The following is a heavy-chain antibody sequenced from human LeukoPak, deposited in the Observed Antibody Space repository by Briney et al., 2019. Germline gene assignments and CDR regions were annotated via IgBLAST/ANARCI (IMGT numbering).Heavy chain of an antibody. D-gene: IGHD5-18*01. J-gene: IGHJ4*02. V-gene: IGHV1-46*01. CDR3: ASVNVDTASVDY. CDR2: INPSGGST. Sequence: ASVKVSCKASGYTFTSYYMHWVRQAPGQGLEWMGIINPSGGSTSYAQKFQGRVTMTRHTSTSTVYMELSSLRSEDTAVYYCASVNVDTASVDYWGQGTLVTVSS. CDR1: GYTFTSYY.